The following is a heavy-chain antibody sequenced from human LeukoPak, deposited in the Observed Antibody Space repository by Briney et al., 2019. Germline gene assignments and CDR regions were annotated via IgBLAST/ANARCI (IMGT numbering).Heavy chain of an antibody. D-gene: IGHD2-15*01. CDR3: ARHRSGGSQDDAFDI. CDR2: IKQDGSEK. J-gene: IGHJ3*02. CDR1: GFTFSSYW. Sequence: GGSLRLSCAASGFTFSSYWMSWVRQAPGKGLEWVADIKQDGSEKYYVDSVKGRFTISRQNAKNSLFLQMNSLRAEDTAVYYCARHRSGGSQDDAFDIWGQGTMVTVSS. V-gene: IGHV3-7*01.